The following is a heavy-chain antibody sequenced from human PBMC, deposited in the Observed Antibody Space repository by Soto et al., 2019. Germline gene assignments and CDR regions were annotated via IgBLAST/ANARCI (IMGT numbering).Heavy chain of an antibody. CDR1: GYSCTSYW. D-gene: IGHD6-13*01. Sequence: GESLKISGKGSGYSCTSYWIGWVRQMPGKGLEWMGIIYPGDSDTRYSPSFQGQVTISADKSISTAYLQWSSLKASDTAMYYCARHGTIAADGTYYFYGMDVRGQVTTFTAYS. CDR2: IYPGDSDT. J-gene: IGHJ6*02. V-gene: IGHV5-51*01. CDR3: ARHGTIAADGTYYFYGMDV.